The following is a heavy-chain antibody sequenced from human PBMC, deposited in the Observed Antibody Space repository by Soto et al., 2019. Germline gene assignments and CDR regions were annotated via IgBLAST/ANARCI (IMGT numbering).Heavy chain of an antibody. D-gene: IGHD7-27*01. V-gene: IGHV3-21*01. CDR1: GFTFSSYS. CDR3: AGEWGSPY. Sequence: GGSLRLSCAASGFTFSSYSMNWVRQAPGKGLEWVSSIGSSSSYIYYADSVKGRFTISRDNAKNSLYLQMNSLRAEDTAVYYCAGEWGSPYWGQGTLVTVSS. J-gene: IGHJ4*02. CDR2: IGSSSSYI.